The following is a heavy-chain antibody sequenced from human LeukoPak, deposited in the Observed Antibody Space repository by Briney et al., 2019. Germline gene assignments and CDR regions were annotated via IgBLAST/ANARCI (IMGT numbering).Heavy chain of an antibody. CDR3: ATLGYCTNGVCL. J-gene: IGHJ4*02. V-gene: IGHV1-69*04. CDR1: GGTFSSYA. D-gene: IGHD2-8*01. CDR2: IIPILGIA. Sequence: ASVKVSCKASGGTFSSYAISWVRQAPGQGLEWMGRIIPILGIANYAQKFQGRVTITADKSTSTAYMELSSLRSEDTAVYYCATLGYCTNGVCLWGQGTLVTVSS.